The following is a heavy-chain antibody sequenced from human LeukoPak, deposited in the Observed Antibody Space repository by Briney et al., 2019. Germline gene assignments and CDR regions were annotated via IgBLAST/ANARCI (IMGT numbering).Heavy chain of an antibody. V-gene: IGHV3-7*01. D-gene: IGHD1-26*01. CDR2: IRQDGGEI. Sequence: QPGGSLRLSCAASGFTFSSYWMAWVRQAPGKGLEWVANIRQDGGEIYYVDSVKGRFILSRGNAKNSLYLEMNSLRDEDTAVYYCARDKRVGATNFDSWGQGTLVTVSS. CDR3: ARDKRVGATNFDS. CDR1: GFTFSSYW. J-gene: IGHJ4*02.